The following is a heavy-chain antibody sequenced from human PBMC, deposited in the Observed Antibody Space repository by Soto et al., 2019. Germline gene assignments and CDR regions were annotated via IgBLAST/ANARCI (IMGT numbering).Heavy chain of an antibody. V-gene: IGHV1-18*01. Sequence: QVQLVQSGAEVKKPGASVKVSCKASGFTFTTYGFTWVRQAPGQGLEWMGWISAYNSNTNYAQKFQGRVTMTTDTSTSTVYLDLRSLTSDDTAVYYCARGGRDGMDVWGQGTTVTLSS. CDR3: ARGGRDGMDV. CDR2: ISAYNSNT. D-gene: IGHD3-10*01. J-gene: IGHJ6*02. CDR1: GFTFTTYG.